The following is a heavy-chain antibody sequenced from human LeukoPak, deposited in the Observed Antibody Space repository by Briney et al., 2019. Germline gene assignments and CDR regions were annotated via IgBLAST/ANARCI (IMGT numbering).Heavy chain of an antibody. V-gene: IGHV4-59*08. CDR2: IYYSGST. CDR3: ARHSKQQLVDY. Sequence: SETLSLTCTVSGGSISSYYWSWIRQPPGKGLEWIGYIYYSGSTNYNPSLKSRVTISVDTSKNQFSLKLSSVTAADTAVYYCARHSKQQLVDYWGQGTLVTVSS. J-gene: IGHJ4*02. CDR1: GGSISSYY. D-gene: IGHD6-13*01.